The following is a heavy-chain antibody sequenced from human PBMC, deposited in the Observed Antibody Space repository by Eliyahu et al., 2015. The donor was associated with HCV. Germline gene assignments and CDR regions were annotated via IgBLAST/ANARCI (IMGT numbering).Heavy chain of an antibody. D-gene: IGHD2/OR15-2a*01. V-gene: IGHV4-59*01. CDR1: GGSISNYY. CDR2: IYNSGTT. CDR3: ANTEYHSNMGDV. Sequence: QVQLQESGPGLVKPSETLSLTCTVSGGSISNYYWSWIRQPPGKGLEWIGYIYNSGTTNYNPSLRSRVTISVDTSKNQFSLKLSSVTAADTAVYYCANTEYHSNMGDVWGQGTAVTVSS. J-gene: IGHJ6*02.